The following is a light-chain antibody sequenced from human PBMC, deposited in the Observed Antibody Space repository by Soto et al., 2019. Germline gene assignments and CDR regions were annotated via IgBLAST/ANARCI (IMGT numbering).Light chain of an antibody. CDR1: SSDIGAYDY. J-gene: IGLJ1*01. V-gene: IGLV2-14*01. Sequence: QSALTQPASLSGSPGQSITISCTGTSSDIGAYDYVSWFQQHPGKAPKLMISEVNNRPSGVSNRFSGSKSGNTACLTISGLQVEDEAEYFCFSFTTISTHVFGTGTKVTVL. CDR3: FSFTTISTHV. CDR2: EVN.